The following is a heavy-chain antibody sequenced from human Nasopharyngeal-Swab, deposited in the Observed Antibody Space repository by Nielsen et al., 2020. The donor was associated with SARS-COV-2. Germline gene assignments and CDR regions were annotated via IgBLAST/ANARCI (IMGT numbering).Heavy chain of an antibody. CDR2: INHSGST. V-gene: IGHV4-34*01. D-gene: IGHD5-12*01. CDR1: GGSFSGYY. J-gene: IGHJ4*02. Sequence: SDTLSLTCAVYGGSFSGYYWSWIRQPPGKGLEWIGEINHSGSTNYNPSLKSRVTISVDTSKNQLALKLSSVTAADTAVYYCARGLGGYDSFDYWGQGTLVTVSS. CDR3: ARGLGGYDSFDY.